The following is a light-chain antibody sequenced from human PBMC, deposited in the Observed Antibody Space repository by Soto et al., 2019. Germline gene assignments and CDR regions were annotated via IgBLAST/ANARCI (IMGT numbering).Light chain of an antibody. CDR1: QSVSSN. V-gene: IGKV3-15*01. Sequence: VMTQSPATLSVSPGERATLSCRASQSVSSNLAWYQQKPGQAPRLLIYGASTRATGTPARFSGSGSGTEFTLTISSLQSEDFAVYYCQQYNNWPLTFGGGTKVDIK. J-gene: IGKJ4*01. CDR3: QQYNNWPLT. CDR2: GAS.